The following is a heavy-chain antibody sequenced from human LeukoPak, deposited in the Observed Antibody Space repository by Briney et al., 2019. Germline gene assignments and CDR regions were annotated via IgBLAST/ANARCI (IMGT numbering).Heavy chain of an antibody. CDR1: GSTFGDYG. D-gene: IGHD4/OR15-4a*01. Sequence: GGSLRLSCTGSGSTFGDYGMSWFRQARGKGLEWVAVISYDGSNKYYADSVKGRFTISRDNSKNTLYLQMNTLRAEDTTVYYCAKDLTGYYYGMDVWGQGTTVTVSS. J-gene: IGHJ6*02. CDR2: ISYDGSNK. V-gene: IGHV3-30*18. CDR3: AKDLTGYYYGMDV.